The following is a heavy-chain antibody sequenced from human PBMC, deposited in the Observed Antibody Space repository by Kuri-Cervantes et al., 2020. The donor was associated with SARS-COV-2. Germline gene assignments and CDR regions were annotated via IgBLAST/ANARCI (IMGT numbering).Heavy chain of an antibody. CDR2: IYTSGST. CDR3: ARGTYTYYDFWRGPYFDY. CDR1: GGSISSSSYY. J-gene: IGHJ4*02. Sequence: GSLRLSCTVSGGSISSSSYYWGWIRQPPGKGLEWIGRIYTSGSTNYNPSLKSRVTMSVDTSKNQFSLKLNSVTAADTAVYYCARGTYTYYDFWRGPYFDYWGQGTLVTVSS. D-gene: IGHD3-3*01. V-gene: IGHV4-39*07.